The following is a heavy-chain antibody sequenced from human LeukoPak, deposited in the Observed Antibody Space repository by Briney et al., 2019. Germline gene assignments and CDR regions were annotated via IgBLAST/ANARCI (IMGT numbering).Heavy chain of an antibody. CDR3: AKELLWFGEFLLDY. D-gene: IGHD3-10*01. CDR2: IYDGGNT. J-gene: IGHJ4*02. V-gene: IGHV3-53*01. Sequence: GGPLRLSCAASGFTVSSNYMSWVRQAPGKGLEWVSVIYDGGNTHYADSVKGRFTISRDNSKNTLYLQMNSLRAEDTAVYYCAKELLWFGEFLLDYWGQGTLVIVSS. CDR1: GFTVSSNY.